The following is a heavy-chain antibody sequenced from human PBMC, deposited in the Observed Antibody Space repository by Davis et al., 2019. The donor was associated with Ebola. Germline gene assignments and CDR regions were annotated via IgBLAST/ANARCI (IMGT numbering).Heavy chain of an antibody. CDR1: GFTFSSSA. Sequence: GESPKTPRAASGFTFSSSAMHWVRQASGKGLEWVGRIRSKANSYATAYAASVKGRFTISRDDSKNTAYLQMNSLKTEDTAVYYCTSTTNLIDYWGQGTLVTVSS. V-gene: IGHV3-73*01. J-gene: IGHJ4*02. CDR2: IRSKANSYAT. CDR3: TSTTNLIDY. D-gene: IGHD1-26*01.